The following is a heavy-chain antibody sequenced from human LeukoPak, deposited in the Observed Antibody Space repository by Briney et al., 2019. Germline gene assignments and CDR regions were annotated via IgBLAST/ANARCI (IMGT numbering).Heavy chain of an antibody. V-gene: IGHV4-59*08. CDR2: VYYSGST. J-gene: IGHJ6*02. CDR1: GGSISSYY. D-gene: IGHD3-16*01. CDR3: ARTPRGTTSPYYHSGMDV. Sequence: SETLSLTCTVSGGSISSYYWSWIRQPPGKGLEWIGYVYYSGSTNYNPSLKSRVTISVDTSKNQFSLKLSSVTAADTAVYYCARTPRGTTSPYYHSGMDVGGQGTTVTVSS.